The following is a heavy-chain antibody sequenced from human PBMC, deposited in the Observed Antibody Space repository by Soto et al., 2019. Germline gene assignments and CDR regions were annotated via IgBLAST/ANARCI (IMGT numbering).Heavy chain of an antibody. Sequence: EVQLVESGGGLVHPGRSLRLSCAASEFTFDDYAMNWVRQAPGKGLEWVAFISWSSVYTGYADSVKGRFTISRDNAKNYLYLEMNSLRPEDTALYYSVKDKSLGGEASTYYFDFWGQGTLVTVSS. V-gene: IGHV3-9*01. CDR2: ISWSSVYT. J-gene: IGHJ4*02. CDR1: EFTFDDYA. D-gene: IGHD2-21*01. CDR3: VKDKSLGGEASTYYFDF.